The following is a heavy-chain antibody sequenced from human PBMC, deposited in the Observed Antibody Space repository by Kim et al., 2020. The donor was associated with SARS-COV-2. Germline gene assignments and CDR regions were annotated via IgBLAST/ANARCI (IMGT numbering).Heavy chain of an antibody. CDR2: ISWNSGSI. CDR3: AKDLSLYYYGSGSSDY. Sequence: GGSLRLSCAASGFTFDDYAMHWVRQAPGKGLEWVSGISWNSGSIGYADSVKGRFTISRDNAKNSLYLQMNSLRAEDTALYYCAKDLSLYYYGSGSSDYWGQGTLVTVSS. CDR1: GFTFDDYA. D-gene: IGHD3-10*01. V-gene: IGHV3-9*01. J-gene: IGHJ4*02.